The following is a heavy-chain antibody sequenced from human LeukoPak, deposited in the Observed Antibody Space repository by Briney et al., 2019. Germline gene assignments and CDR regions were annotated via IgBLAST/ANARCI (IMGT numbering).Heavy chain of an antibody. V-gene: IGHV5-51*01. CDR1: GYSFTSYW. CDR3: ARRAAEWELLDH. CDR2: IYPGDSDT. J-gene: IGHJ5*02. Sequence: GESLKISCKGSGYSFTSYWVGWVRQMPGKGLEWMEMIYPGDSDTRYSPSFQGQVTISADKSISTAYLQWRSLKASDTAMYYCARRAAEWELLDHWGQGTLVTVSS. D-gene: IGHD1-26*01.